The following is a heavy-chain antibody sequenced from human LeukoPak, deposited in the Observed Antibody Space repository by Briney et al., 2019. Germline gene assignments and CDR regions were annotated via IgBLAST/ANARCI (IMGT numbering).Heavy chain of an antibody. CDR1: GWSFSGYY. V-gene: IGHV4-34*01. D-gene: IGHD2-8*01. J-gene: IGHJ5*02. CDR3: ARDPATECSNGVCYKASWFDP. Sequence: SETLSLTCAVYGWSFSGYYWSWIRQPPGKGLEWIGEINHSGSTNYNPSLKSRVTISVDTSKNQFSLKLSSVTATDTAMYYCARDPATECSNGVCYKASWFDPWGQGTLVTVSS. CDR2: INHSGST.